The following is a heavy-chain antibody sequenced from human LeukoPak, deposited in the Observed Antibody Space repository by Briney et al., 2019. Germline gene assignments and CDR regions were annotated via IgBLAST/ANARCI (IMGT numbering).Heavy chain of an antibody. CDR3: ARHAWGGSSWYSNWFDP. CDR1: GFTFSSYS. D-gene: IGHD6-13*01. V-gene: IGHV4-39*01. J-gene: IGHJ5*02. CDR2: IYYSGST. Sequence: PGGSLRLSCAASGFTFSSYSMNWIRQPPGKGLEWIGSIYYSGSTYNNPPLKSRVTISVDTSKNQFSLKLSSVTAADTAVYYCARHAWGGSSWYSNWFDPWGQGTLVTVSS.